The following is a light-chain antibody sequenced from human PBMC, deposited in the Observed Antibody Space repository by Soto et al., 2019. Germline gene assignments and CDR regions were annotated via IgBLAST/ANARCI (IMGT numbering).Light chain of an antibody. CDR2: GAS. J-gene: IGKJ4*01. V-gene: IGKV3-20*01. CDR3: QQYVTSPLT. Sequence: EIVLTQSPGTLSLSPGERATLSCRASQSVSYSYLAWYQQKPGQAPRLLIYGASSRATGIPDRFSVSGSVKDFTLTISRLETEDFAVYYCQQYVTSPLTFGGGTKVEIK. CDR1: QSVSYSY.